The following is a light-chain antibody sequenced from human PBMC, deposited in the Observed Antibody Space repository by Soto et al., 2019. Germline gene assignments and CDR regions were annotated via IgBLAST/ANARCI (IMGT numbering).Light chain of an antibody. CDR2: GAS. V-gene: IGKV3-15*01. CDR3: QQYNNWPIT. J-gene: IGKJ5*01. Sequence: EVVITQSPATLSVSPGERVTLSCRSSQSVADNLAWFQQKPGQGPRLIIYGASTRANGIPARISGSGSETDLTLTISSRRSEDSAVYHCQQYNNWPITFGQGIRLES. CDR1: QSVADN.